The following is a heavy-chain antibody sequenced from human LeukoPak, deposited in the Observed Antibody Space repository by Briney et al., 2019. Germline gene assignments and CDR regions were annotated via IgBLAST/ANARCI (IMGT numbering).Heavy chain of an antibody. CDR2: IYHSGST. CDR3: ARGLNDSWTGENY. CDR1: GYSISSGYY. D-gene: IGHD3-3*01. Sequence: PSETLSLTCTVSGYSISSGYYWGWIRPPPGKGLEWIGSIYHSGSTNYNPSLKSRVTISLDTSKSQFSLKVRYVTAADTAVYYCARGLNDSWTGENYWGQGTLVTVSS. J-gene: IGHJ4*02. V-gene: IGHV4-38-2*02.